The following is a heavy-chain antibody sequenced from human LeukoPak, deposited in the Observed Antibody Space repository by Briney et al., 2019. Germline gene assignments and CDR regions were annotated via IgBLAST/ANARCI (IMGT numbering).Heavy chain of an antibody. V-gene: IGHV1-8*02. CDR3: YTVATERIDY. Sequence: ASVKVSCKASGYTFTGYYMHWVRQAPGQGLEWMGWMNPNSGNTGYAQKFQGRVTMTRNTSISTAYMELSSLRSEDTAVYYCYTVATERIDYWGQGTLVTVSS. J-gene: IGHJ4*02. CDR2: MNPNSGNT. D-gene: IGHD4-17*01. CDR1: GYTFTGYY.